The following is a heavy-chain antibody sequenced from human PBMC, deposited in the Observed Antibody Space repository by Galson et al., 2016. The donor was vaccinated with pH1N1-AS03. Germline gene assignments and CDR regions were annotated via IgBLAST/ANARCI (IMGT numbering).Heavy chain of an antibody. CDR2: ISPIFGSA. CDR1: GGTLNNYA. D-gene: IGHD3-10*01. Sequence: SVKVSCKASGGTLNNYAVNWVRQAPGQGLEWMGGISPIFGSANHAQKFQGRVTITADIFTTTAYMELSGLSSEDTAAYYCARGLTDLFGSGSGFWGPGPLVTVS. CDR3: ARGLTDLFGSGSGF. V-gene: IGHV1-69*06. J-gene: IGHJ4*02.